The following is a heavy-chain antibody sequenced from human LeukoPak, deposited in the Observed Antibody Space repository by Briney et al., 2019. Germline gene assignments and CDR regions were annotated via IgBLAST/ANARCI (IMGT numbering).Heavy chain of an antibody. V-gene: IGHV1-69*02. CDR3: ARAYSSSSGGGMDV. CDR1: GDTFSSYT. CDR2: IIPILGIA. Sequence: SVKVSCKASGDTFSSYTISWVRQAPGQGLEWMGRIIPILGIANYAQKFQGRVTITADKSTSTAYMELSSLRSEDTAVYYCARAYSSSSGGGMDVWGQGTTVTVSS. D-gene: IGHD6-6*01. J-gene: IGHJ6*02.